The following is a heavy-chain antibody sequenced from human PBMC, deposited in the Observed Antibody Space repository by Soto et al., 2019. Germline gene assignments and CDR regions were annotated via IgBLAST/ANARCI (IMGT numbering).Heavy chain of an antibody. V-gene: IGHV1-18*01. CDR2: ISGYNENP. Sequence: QVQLVQSGAEVKKPGASVKVSCKASCYTFTRYGFSWVRQAPGQRLEWMGWISGYNENPNYAQKFQGRVTLNTDTSTSTAYMELRSLRSDDTALYYCARDIHGDYPEYWGQGTLVTVSS. CDR3: ARDIHGDYPEY. J-gene: IGHJ4*02. CDR1: CYTFTRYG. D-gene: IGHD4-17*01.